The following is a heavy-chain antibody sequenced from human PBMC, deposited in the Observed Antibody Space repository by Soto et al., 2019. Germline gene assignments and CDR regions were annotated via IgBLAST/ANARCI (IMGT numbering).Heavy chain of an antibody. Sequence: LRLSCSVSGFTFSAYAMHWVRQAPGKGLEYVSSISSDGRPTYYADSVKGRFTISRDNSKNTLYLQMSSLKAEDTAVYYCVKDRYVDYWGQGTLVTVSS. CDR1: GFTFSAYA. CDR3: VKDRYVDY. V-gene: IGHV3-64D*06. CDR2: ISSDGRPT. J-gene: IGHJ4*02.